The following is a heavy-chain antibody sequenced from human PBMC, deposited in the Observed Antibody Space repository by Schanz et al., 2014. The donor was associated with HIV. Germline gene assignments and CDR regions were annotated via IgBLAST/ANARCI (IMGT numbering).Heavy chain of an antibody. CDR3: ARDDVLDSLAS. D-gene: IGHD2-21*01. J-gene: IGHJ5*02. CDR2: IIPIFATA. V-gene: IGHV1-69*18. Sequence: QVQLVQPGAEVKKPGASVKVSCKASGGTFSNYAINWVRQAPGQGLEWMGTIIPIFATADSAQKFQGRLTITADDSTSTAYMELTGLNPEDTAIYYCARDDVLDSLASWGQGTLVTVSS. CDR1: GGTFSNYA.